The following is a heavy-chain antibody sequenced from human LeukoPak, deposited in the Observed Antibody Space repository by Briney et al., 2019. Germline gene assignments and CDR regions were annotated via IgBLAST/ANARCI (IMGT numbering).Heavy chain of an antibody. V-gene: IGHV3-23*01. D-gene: IGHD3-10*01. Sequence: GGSLRLSCAASGFTFKNYAMYWVRQAPGKGLEWVSAIIESGESTYYTDSVKGRFTISRDNSKNTLYLQMNSLRAEDTAFYYCAKGPWFGELSHWGQGTLVTVSS. CDR1: GFTFKNYA. CDR3: AKGPWFGELSH. J-gene: IGHJ4*02. CDR2: IIESGEST.